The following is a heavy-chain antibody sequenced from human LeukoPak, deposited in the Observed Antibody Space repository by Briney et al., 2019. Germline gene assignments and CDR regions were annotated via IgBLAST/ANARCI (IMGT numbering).Heavy chain of an antibody. CDR3: ASARTASRSWFTFDY. D-gene: IGHD6-13*01. CDR1: GGSISSSSYY. J-gene: IGHJ4*02. CDR2: IYYSGST. Sequence: SETLSLTCTVSGGSISSSSYYWGWIRQPPGKGLEWIGSIYYSGSTYYNPSLKSRVTISVDTSKNQLSLKLSSVTAADTAVYYVASARTASRSWFTFDYWGQGILVTVSS. V-gene: IGHV4-39*01.